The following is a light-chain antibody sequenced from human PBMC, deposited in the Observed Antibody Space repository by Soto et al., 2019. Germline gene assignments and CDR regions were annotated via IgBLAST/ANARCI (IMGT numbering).Light chain of an antibody. CDR1: QSVSST. Sequence: TQCPDTLSVSPRESATLFCRASQSVSSTVAWYQQRPGQAPRVLMXGASTRATGIPARFSGSVSGTEFTLTISSLQSEEFAVYYCQQYKEWLNFGGGTKV. CDR2: GAS. J-gene: IGKJ4*01. V-gene: IGKV3-15*01. CDR3: QQYKEWLN.